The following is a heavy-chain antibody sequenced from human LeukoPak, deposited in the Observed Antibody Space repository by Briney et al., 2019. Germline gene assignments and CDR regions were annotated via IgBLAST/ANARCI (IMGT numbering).Heavy chain of an antibody. CDR3: ASWRSAAFAFDI. CDR1: GFTFNIYS. J-gene: IGHJ3*02. Sequence: GGSLRLSCAASGFTFNIYSMNWVRQAPGKGLEWVSRITSSSHYIYYADSVKGRFTISRDNAKNSLYLDMSSLRADDTAVYYCASWRSAAFAFDIWGQGTMVTVSS. V-gene: IGHV3-21*01. D-gene: IGHD3-3*01. CDR2: ITSSSHYI.